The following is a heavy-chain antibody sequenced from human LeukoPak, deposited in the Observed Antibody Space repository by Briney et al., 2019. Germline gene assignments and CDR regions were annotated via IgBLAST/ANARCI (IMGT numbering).Heavy chain of an antibody. CDR1: GGSISSSSYY. Sequence: PSETLSLTCTVSGGSISSSSYYWGWIRQPPGKGLEWIGSIYYSGSTYYNPSLKSRVTISVDTSKNQFSLKLSSVTAADTAVYYCARQGYNWTYYFDYWGQGTLVTVSS. CDR2: IYYSGST. J-gene: IGHJ4*02. D-gene: IGHD1-1*01. CDR3: ARQGYNWTYYFDY. V-gene: IGHV4-39*01.